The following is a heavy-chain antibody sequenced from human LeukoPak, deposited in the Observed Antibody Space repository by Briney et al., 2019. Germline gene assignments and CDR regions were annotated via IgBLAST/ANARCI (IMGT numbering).Heavy chain of an antibody. Sequence: SETLSLTCTVSGGSISSSSYYWGWIRQPPGKGLEWIGSIYYSGSTNYNPSLKSRVTISVDTSTNQFSLKLSSVTAADTAVYYCARENTMVRGAFDAFDIWGQGTMVTVSS. CDR2: IYYSGST. D-gene: IGHD3-10*01. J-gene: IGHJ3*02. CDR1: GGSISSSSYY. V-gene: IGHV4-39*07. CDR3: ARENTMVRGAFDAFDI.